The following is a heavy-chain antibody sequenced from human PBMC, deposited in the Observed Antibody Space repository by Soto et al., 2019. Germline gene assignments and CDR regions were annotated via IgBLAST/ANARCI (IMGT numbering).Heavy chain of an antibody. CDR3: ARSGDPVDYFYYYGMDV. CDR2: ISAYNGNT. Sequence: QVQLVQSGAEVKKPGASVKVSCKASGYTFTTYGISWVRQAPGQGLERMGWISAYNGNTNYALKFQGRVTMTTDTSTSTAYMELRSLRSDDTAVYYCARSGDPVDYFYYYGMDVWGQGTTVTVSS. V-gene: IGHV1-18*01. D-gene: IGHD4-17*01. J-gene: IGHJ6*02. CDR1: GYTFTTYG.